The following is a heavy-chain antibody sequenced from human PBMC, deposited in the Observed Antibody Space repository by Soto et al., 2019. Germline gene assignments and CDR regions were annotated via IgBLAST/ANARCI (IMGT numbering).Heavy chain of an antibody. D-gene: IGHD1-26*01. Sequence: GGFLRPLRAASGFTFHDHYISWIRQAPGKGLEWGSYISSSSSYTNYADSVKGRFTISRDNAKNSLYLQMNSLRAEDTAVYYCAKDREGHVIVYCFDYWGQGTLVTVPS. J-gene: IGHJ4*02. V-gene: IGHV3-11*05. CDR3: AKDREGHVIVYCFDY. CDR2: ISSSSSYT. CDR1: GFTFHDHY.